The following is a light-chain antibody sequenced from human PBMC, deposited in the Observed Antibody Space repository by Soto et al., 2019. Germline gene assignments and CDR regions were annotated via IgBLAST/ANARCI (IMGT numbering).Light chain of an antibody. Sequence: SYELTQPPSVSVAPGKTARITCGGNNIGSKSVHWHQQKPGQAPVLVIYYDSDRPSGIPERFSGSNSGNTATLTISRVEAGDEADYSCQVWDRSSDWVFGGGTKLTVL. CDR2: YDS. CDR3: QVWDRSSDWV. V-gene: IGLV3-21*04. CDR1: NIGSKS. J-gene: IGLJ3*02.